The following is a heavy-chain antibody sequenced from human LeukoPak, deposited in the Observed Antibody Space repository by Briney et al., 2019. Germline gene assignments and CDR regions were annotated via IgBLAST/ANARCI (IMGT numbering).Heavy chain of an antibody. J-gene: IGHJ4*02. CDR3: ARTRYYDILTVIRGYYYFDY. CDR2: ISSSGST. V-gene: IGHV4-61*02. D-gene: IGHD3-9*01. Sequence: PSETLSLTCTVSGSSISSGDYFWTWVRQPAGKGLECIERISSSGSTNYNPSLKSRVTISVDTSKNQFSLKLSSVTAADTAVYYCARTRYYDILTVIRGYYYFDYWGQGTLVTVSS. CDR1: GSSISSGDYF.